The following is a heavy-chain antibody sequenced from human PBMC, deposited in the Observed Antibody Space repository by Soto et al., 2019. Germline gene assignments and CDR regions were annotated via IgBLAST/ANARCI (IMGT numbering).Heavy chain of an antibody. D-gene: IGHD6-13*01. V-gene: IGHV4-59*08. CDR3: ARAKAPLYSSSWYWFDP. Sequence: QVQLQESGPGLVKPSETLSLTCTVSGGSISSYYWSWIRQPPGKGLEWIGYIYYSGSTNYNPSLRSRVTISVDTSKNQLSLKLSSVTAADTAVYYCARAKAPLYSSSWYWFDPWGQGTLVTVSS. J-gene: IGHJ5*02. CDR2: IYYSGST. CDR1: GGSISSYY.